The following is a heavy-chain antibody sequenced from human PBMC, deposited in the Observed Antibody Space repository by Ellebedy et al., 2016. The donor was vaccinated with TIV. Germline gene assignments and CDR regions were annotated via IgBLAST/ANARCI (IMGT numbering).Heavy chain of an antibody. Sequence: GESLKISCAASGFSLSPFSAYWMHWVRQAPGKGLAWVSSISGSSTYIYYADSVKGRFAISRDNAKNSLYLQMNSLRAEDTAVYYCVGFGVFNLWGQGAPVTVSS. D-gene: IGHD3-3*01. CDR1: GFSLSPFSAYW. CDR2: ISGSSTYI. J-gene: IGHJ5*02. V-gene: IGHV3-21*01. CDR3: VGFGVFNL.